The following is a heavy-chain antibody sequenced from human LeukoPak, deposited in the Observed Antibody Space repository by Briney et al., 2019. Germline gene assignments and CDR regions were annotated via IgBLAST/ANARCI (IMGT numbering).Heavy chain of an antibody. Sequence: SETLSLTCTVSGGSISSYYWSWIRQPAGKGLEWIGHIYTSGSTNYNPSLKSRVTMSVDTSKIQFSLKLSSVTAADTAVYYCARHAGTMELELDFVDYWGQGTLVTVSS. V-gene: IGHV4-4*07. CDR1: GGSISSYY. CDR3: ARHAGTMELELDFVDY. CDR2: IYTSGST. D-gene: IGHD1-7*01. J-gene: IGHJ4*02.